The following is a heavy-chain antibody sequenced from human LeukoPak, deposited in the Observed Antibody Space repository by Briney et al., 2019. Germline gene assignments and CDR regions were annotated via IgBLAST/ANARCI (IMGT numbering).Heavy chain of an antibody. D-gene: IGHD1-26*01. V-gene: IGHV1-8*01. J-gene: IGHJ4*02. CDR2: MNPNSGNT. CDR1: GYTFTSYD. CDR3: ARRKWEPRNRARPSGPTTFDY. Sequence: ASVKVSCKASGYTFTSYDINGVRQATGQGLEWMGWMNPNSGNTGYAQKFQGRVTMTRNTSISTAYMELSSLRSEDTAVYYCARRKWEPRNRARPSGPTTFDYWGQGTLVTVSS.